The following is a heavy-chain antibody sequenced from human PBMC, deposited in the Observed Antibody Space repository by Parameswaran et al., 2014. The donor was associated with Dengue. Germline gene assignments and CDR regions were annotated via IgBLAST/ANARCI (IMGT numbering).Heavy chain of an antibody. V-gene: IGHV4-39*01. CDR3: ARFPEWRGTFDI. D-gene: IGHD3-3*01. J-gene: IGHJ3*02. CDR2: IYYSGTT. Sequence: WIRQPPGKGLEWIGSIYYSGTTYYNPSLKSRVTISVDTSKNQFSLKLSSVTAADTALYYCARFPEWRGTFDIWGQGTMVTVSS.